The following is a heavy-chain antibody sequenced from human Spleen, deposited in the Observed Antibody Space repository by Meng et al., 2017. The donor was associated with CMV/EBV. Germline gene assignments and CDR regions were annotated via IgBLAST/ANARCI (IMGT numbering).Heavy chain of an antibody. CDR1: GFTFSSYS. CDR2: ISSGSTYI. J-gene: IGHJ5*02. CDR3: ARGWVVPAAVDP. V-gene: IGHV3-21*01. D-gene: IGHD2-2*01. Sequence: GESLKISCAASGFTFSSYSMNWVRQAPGKGLEWVSSISSGSTYIYYADSVKGRFTISRDDAKNSLYLQMNSLRAEDTAVYYCARGWVVPAAVDPWGQGTLVTVSS.